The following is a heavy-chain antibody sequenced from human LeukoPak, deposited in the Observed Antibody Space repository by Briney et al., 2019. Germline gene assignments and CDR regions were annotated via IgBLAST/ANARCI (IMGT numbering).Heavy chain of an antibody. CDR2: IIPIFGTA. CDR1: GGTFSSYA. V-gene: IGHV1-69*05. Sequence: SVKVSCKASGGTFSSYAISWVRQAPGQGLERMGRIIPIFGTANYAQKFQGRVTITTDESTSTAYMELSSLRSEDTAVYYCARARHRGYSYADFDYWGQGTLVTVSS. J-gene: IGHJ4*02. CDR3: ARARHRGYSYADFDY. D-gene: IGHD5-18*01.